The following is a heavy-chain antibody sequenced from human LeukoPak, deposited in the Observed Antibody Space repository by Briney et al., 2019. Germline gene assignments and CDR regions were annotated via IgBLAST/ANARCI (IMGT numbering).Heavy chain of an antibody. Sequence: GGSLRLSCAASGFTFSSYGMHWVRQAPGKGLEWVAVISYDGSNKYYADSVKGRFTISRDNSKNTLYLQMNSLRAEDTAVYYCAKDGLKQWLVYYFDYWGQGTLVTVSS. CDR1: GFTFSSYG. D-gene: IGHD6-19*01. J-gene: IGHJ4*02. CDR3: AKDGLKQWLVYYFDY. V-gene: IGHV3-30*18. CDR2: ISYDGSNK.